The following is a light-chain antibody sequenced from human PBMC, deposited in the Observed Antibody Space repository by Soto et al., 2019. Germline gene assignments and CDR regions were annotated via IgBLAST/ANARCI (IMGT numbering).Light chain of an antibody. CDR3: RLIYLVAYA. Sequence: DIQINPSPSSLSASVGDRVTITFRASQTIIGYLSWYYQRPGKAHNLLISAASTLHSGVPSRFSGSGSGTACTRTIRSLQPEDSAAYSCRLIYLVAYAFGQGTKLE. CDR2: AAS. CDR1: QTIIGY. J-gene: IGKJ2*01. V-gene: IGKV1-39*01.